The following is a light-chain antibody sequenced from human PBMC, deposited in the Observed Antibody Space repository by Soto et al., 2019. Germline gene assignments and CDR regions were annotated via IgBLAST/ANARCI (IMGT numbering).Light chain of an antibody. J-gene: IGKJ1*01. CDR2: GAS. CDR1: QSVSSSD. V-gene: IGKV3-20*01. CDR3: QQFGRSSWT. Sequence: EIVLTQSPGTLSLSPGERATLSYRASQSVSSSDLAWYQQKPGQAPRLLIYGASSRATGIPDRFSGSGSGTDFTLTISRLEPEDFAVYYCQQFGRSSWTFGQGTKVEIK.